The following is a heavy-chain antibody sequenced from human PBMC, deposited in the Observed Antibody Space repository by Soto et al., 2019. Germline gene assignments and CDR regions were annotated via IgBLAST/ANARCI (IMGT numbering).Heavy chain of an antibody. CDR1: GFTFDDYA. Sequence: EVQLVESGGGLVQPGRSLRLSCAASGFTFDDYAMHWVRQAPGKGLEWVSGISWNSGSIGYADSVKCLFTISRDNAKNSMYLQMNSLRAEDTALYYCAKDIGAGITGTRGFDYWGQGTLVTVSS. J-gene: IGHJ4*02. V-gene: IGHV3-9*01. CDR3: AKDIGAGITGTRGFDY. D-gene: IGHD1-7*01. CDR2: ISWNSGSI.